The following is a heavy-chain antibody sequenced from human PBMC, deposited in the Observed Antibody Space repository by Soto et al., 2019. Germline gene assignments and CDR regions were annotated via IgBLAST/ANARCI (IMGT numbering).Heavy chain of an antibody. CDR2: ISWNSGSI. V-gene: IGHV3-9*01. CDR1: GFNFDDYG. J-gene: IGHJ5*02. D-gene: IGHD1-1*01. CDR3: AKVSTTHTFGPLDP. Sequence: EVQLVESGGGLVQPGRSVRLSCAASGFNFDDYGMHWVRQAPGKGLEWVSGISWNSGSIGYADSVKGRFIISRDNAKNSLYLQMNNLRPEDTAFYFCAKVSTTHTFGPLDPWGQGTLVTVSS.